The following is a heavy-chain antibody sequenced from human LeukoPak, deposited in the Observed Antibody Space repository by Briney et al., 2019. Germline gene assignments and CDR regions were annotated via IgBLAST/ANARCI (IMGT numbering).Heavy chain of an antibody. J-gene: IGHJ4*02. Sequence: GRSLRLSRAASRFTFSLYAMHCVRQGPGKRLERVALISSDGRTEYDADSVKGRFTISRDNSKNTLYLQMNSLTTEDTAVYYCARGWGSGAWLIDSWGQGTLVSVSS. CDR1: RFTFSLYA. CDR3: ARGWGSGAWLIDS. V-gene: IGHV3-30*04. D-gene: IGHD3-16*01. CDR2: ISSDGRTE.